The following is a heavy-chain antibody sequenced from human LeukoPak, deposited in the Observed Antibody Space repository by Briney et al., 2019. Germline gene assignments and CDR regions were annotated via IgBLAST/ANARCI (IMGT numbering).Heavy chain of an antibody. CDR2: LSYDGSNK. Sequence: GGSLRLSCAASGFTFSSYGMHWVRQAPGKGLEWVAVLSYDGSNKYYADSVKGRFTISRDNSENTLYLQMNSLRAEDTAMYYCAKGRQIPKRGGFDYWGQGTLVTVSS. CDR3: AKGRQIPKRGGFDY. D-gene: IGHD2-2*02. V-gene: IGHV3-30*18. CDR1: GFTFSSYG. J-gene: IGHJ4*02.